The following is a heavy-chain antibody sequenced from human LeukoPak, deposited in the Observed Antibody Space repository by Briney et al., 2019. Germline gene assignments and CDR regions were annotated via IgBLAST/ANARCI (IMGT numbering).Heavy chain of an antibody. CDR2: FAGSDNTK. V-gene: IGHV3-48*03. Sequence: GWSLRLSCAASGFDFGAYEMNWVRQAPGKGREWVGYFAGSDNTKDYADVVRGQFTISRNNTTKSLDLQIINLRAGDTSLYSTTSLGYPLDSWGQGTLVTVSS. CDR1: GFDFGAYE. D-gene: IGHD3-22*01. J-gene: IGHJ4*02. CDR3: TSLGYPLDS.